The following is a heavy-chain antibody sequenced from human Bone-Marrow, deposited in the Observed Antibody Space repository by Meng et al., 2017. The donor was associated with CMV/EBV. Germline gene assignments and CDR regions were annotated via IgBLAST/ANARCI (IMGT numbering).Heavy chain of an antibody. V-gene: IGHV1-2*02. Sequence: ASVKVSCKASGGTFSSYAISWVRQAPGQGLEWMGWINPNSGGTNYAQKFQGRVTMTRDTSISTAYMELSSLRSEDTAVYYCARAPHYYDSSGYYAVYDYWGQGTLVTVSS. CDR2: INPNSGGT. J-gene: IGHJ4*02. D-gene: IGHD3-22*01. CDR3: ARAPHYYDSSGYYAVYDY. CDR1: GGTFSSYA.